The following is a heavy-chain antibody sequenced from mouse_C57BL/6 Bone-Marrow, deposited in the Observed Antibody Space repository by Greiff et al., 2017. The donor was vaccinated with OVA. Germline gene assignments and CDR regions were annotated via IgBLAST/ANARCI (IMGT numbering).Heavy chain of an antibody. D-gene: IGHD2-1*01. V-gene: IGHV1-75*01. CDR1: GYTFTDYY. Sequence: VQVVESGPELVKPGASVKISCKASGYTFTDYYINWVKQRPGQGLEWIGWIFPGSGSTYYNEKFKGKATLTVDKSSSTAYMLLSSLTSEDSAVYFCARWGYYGPYYAMDYWGQGTSVTVSS. CDR3: ARWGYYGPYYAMDY. J-gene: IGHJ4*01. CDR2: IFPGSGST.